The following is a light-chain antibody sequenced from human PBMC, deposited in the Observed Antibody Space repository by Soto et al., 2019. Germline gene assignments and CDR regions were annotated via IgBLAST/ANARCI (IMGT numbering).Light chain of an antibody. CDR1: QSVSSY. Sequence: EIVLTQSPATLSLSPGERATISCRASQSVSSYLAWYQQKPGQAPRLLIYDASNRATGIPARFSGSGSGTDFTLSISSLEPEDLAVYYCQQRSNWPGTFGQGTKVEIK. J-gene: IGKJ1*01. CDR2: DAS. V-gene: IGKV3-11*01. CDR3: QQRSNWPGT.